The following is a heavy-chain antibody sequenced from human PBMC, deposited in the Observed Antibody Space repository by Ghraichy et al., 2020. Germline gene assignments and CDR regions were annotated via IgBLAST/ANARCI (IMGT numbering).Heavy chain of an antibody. D-gene: IGHD3-10*01. CDR3: ARGGAGFGELTFPFDP. Sequence: SVKVSCKASGGTFSSYAISWVRQAPGQGLEWMGGIIPIFGTANYAQKFQGRVTITADESTSTAYMELSSLRSEDTAVYYCARGGAGFGELTFPFDPWGQGTLVTVSS. J-gene: IGHJ5*02. CDR2: IIPIFGTA. V-gene: IGHV1-69*13. CDR1: GGTFSSYA.